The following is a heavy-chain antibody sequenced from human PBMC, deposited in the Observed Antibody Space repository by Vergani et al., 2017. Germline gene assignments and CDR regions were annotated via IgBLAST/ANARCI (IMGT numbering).Heavy chain of an antibody. V-gene: IGHV1-2*02. CDR3: ARGIVVVPAAVNSGYYYYYYGMDV. Sequence: QVQLVQSGAEVKKPGASVKVSCKASGYTFTGYYMHWVRQAPGQGLEWMGWINPNSGGKNSAQKFQGRVTMTRDTYIGTAYMERSRRRSDDTAVYYCARGIVVVPAAVNSGYYYYYYGMDVWGQGTTVTVSS. J-gene: IGHJ6*02. D-gene: IGHD2-2*01. CDR1: GYTFTGYY. CDR2: INPNSGGK.